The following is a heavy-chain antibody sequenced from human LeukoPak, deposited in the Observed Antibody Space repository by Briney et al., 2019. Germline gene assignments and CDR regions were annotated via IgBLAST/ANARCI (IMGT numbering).Heavy chain of an antibody. CDR1: GGSFSGYY. J-gene: IGHJ4*02. D-gene: IGHD2-8*01. V-gene: IGHV4-34*01. CDR3: ARWGSIVLMVYAMSNYFDY. Sequence: SETLSLTCAVYGGSFSGYYWSWIRQPPGKGLEWIGEINHSGSTNYNPSLKSRVTISVDTSKNQFSLKLSSVTAADTAVYYCARWGSIVLMVYAMSNYFDYWGQGTLVTVSS. CDR2: INHSGST.